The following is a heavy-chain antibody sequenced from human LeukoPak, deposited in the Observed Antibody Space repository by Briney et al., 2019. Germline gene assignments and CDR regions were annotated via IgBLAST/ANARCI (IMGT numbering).Heavy chain of an antibody. CDR3: ATRIAFNSSYI. V-gene: IGHV3-7*01. Sequence: GGSLRLSCAVSGFTFSSYWMSWVRQAPGKGLEWVANIKQDGSEKYYVDSVKGRFTISRDNAKNSLYLQMNSLRAEDTAVYYCATRIAFNSSYIWGQGTLVTVSS. D-gene: IGHD2-2*02. J-gene: IGHJ4*02. CDR1: GFTFSSYW. CDR2: IKQDGSEK.